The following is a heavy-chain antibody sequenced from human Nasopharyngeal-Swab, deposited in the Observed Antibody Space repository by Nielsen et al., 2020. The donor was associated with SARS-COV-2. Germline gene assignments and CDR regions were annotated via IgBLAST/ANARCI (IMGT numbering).Heavy chain of an antibody. CDR2: IYPGDSDT. V-gene: IGHV5-51*04. J-gene: IGHJ4*02. D-gene: IGHD5-18*01. CDR3: ARPVDSAMVTLGY. Sequence: VRQMPGKGLEWMGIIYPGDSDTRYSPSLQGQVTISADKPISTADLQWSGLKASDTAMYYCARPVDSAMVTLGYWGQGTLVTVSS.